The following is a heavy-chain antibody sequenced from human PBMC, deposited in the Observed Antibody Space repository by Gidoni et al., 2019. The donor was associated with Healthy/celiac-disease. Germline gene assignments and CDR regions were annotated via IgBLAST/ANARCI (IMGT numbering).Heavy chain of an antibody. CDR1: GYTFTGYY. CDR2: INPNSGGT. D-gene: IGHD3-10*01. J-gene: IGHJ4*02. CDR3: ARVSMVRGVIITQFDY. Sequence: QVQLVQSGAEVKKPGASVQVSCKASGYTFTGYYMHWVRQAPGQGLEWMGWINPNSGGTNYAQKFQGRVTMTRDTSISTAYMELSRLRSDDTAVYYCARVSMVRGVIITQFDYWGQGTLVTVSS. V-gene: IGHV1-2*02.